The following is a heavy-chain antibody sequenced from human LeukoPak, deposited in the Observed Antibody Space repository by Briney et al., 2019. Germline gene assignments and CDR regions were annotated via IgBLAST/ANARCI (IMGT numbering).Heavy chain of an antibody. V-gene: IGHV3-74*01. CDR3: ARRPLPAAISYHFDY. D-gene: IGHD2-2*01. Sequence: GGSLRLSCAVSGFTFSSYWMHWVRQAPGKGLVWVSRINSDGSSTSYADSVKGRFTISRDNAKNTLYLQMNSLRAEDTAVYYCARRPLPAAISYHFDYWGQGTLVTVSS. CDR1: GFTFSSYW. CDR2: INSDGSST. J-gene: IGHJ4*02.